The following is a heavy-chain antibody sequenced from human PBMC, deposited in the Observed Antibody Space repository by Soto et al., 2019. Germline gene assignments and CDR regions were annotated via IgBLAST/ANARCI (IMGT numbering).Heavy chain of an antibody. CDR3: ARGTYYDFWSSFDY. V-gene: IGHV4-39*01. J-gene: IGHJ4*02. CDR2: IYYSGST. Sequence: SETLSLTCTVSCGSISSSSYYWGWIRQPPGKGLEWIGSIYYSGSTYYNPSLKSRVTISVDTSKNQFSLKLSSVTAADTAVYYCARGTYYDFWSSFDYWGQGTLVTVSS. D-gene: IGHD3-3*01. CDR1: CGSISSSSYY.